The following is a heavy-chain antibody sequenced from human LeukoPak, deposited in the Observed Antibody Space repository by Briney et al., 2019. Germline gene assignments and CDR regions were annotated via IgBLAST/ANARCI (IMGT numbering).Heavy chain of an antibody. CDR2: IYYSGST. D-gene: IGHD3-10*01. CDR3: ARHFGGSGSYPYYFDY. J-gene: IGHJ4*02. CDR1: GGSISSYY. Sequence: SETLSLTCTVSGGSISSYYWSWIRQPPGKGLEWIGYIYYSGSTNYNPSLKSRVTISVGTSKNQFSLKLSSVTAADTAVYYCARHFGGSGSYPYYFDYWGQGTLVTVSS. V-gene: IGHV4-59*08.